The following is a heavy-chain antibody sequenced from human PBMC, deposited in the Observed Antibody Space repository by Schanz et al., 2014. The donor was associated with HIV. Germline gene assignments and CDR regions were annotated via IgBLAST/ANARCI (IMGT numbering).Heavy chain of an antibody. CDR3: AKDQGDVSGTPFDY. J-gene: IGHJ4*02. V-gene: IGHV3-30*18. CDR1: GFTFSDFY. CDR2: IWYDGSNK. D-gene: IGHD1-20*01. Sequence: QVQLVESGGGVVQPGRSLRLSCAASGFTFSDFYMSWIRQAPGKGLEWVAVIWYDGSNKYYADSVKGRFTISRDNSKNTLYLQMNSLRAEDTAVYYCAKDQGDVSGTPFDYWGQGTLVAVSS.